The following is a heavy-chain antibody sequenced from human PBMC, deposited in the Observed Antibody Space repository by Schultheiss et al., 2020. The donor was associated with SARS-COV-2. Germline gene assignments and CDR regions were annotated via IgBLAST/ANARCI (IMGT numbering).Heavy chain of an antibody. J-gene: IGHJ6*02. CDR2: INWNGGST. CDR1: GFTFDDYG. D-gene: IGHD3-3*01. Sequence: GGSLRLSCAASGFTFDDYGMSWVRQAPGKGLEWVSGINWNGGSTGYADSVKGRFTISRDNAKNSLYLQMNSLRAEDTALYYCARLTEEYDFCSGYYRHYGMDVCGQGATVTVSS. V-gene: IGHV3-20*04. CDR3: ARLTEEYDFCSGYYRHYGMDV.